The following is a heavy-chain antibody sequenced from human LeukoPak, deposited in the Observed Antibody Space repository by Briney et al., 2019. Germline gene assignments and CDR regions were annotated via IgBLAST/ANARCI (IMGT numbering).Heavy chain of an antibody. V-gene: IGHV1-69*05. CDR1: GSTFNNYI. Sequence: SVKVSCKAYGSTFNNYIISWVRQAPGQGLEWMGGIIPMFGTANNAQKFQGRVAITTDESTSTAYMQLSSLTSEDTAVYYCATGSFITGTIATPDHWGQGTLVIVSS. J-gene: IGHJ4*02. CDR2: IIPMFGTA. D-gene: IGHD1-20*01. CDR3: ATGSFITGTIATPDH.